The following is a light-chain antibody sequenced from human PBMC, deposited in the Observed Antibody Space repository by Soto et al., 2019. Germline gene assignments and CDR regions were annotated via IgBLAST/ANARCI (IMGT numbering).Light chain of an antibody. J-gene: IGLJ3*02. CDR2: EDN. CDR3: QSYDATNQV. CDR1: SGSIASNY. Sequence: NFMLTQPHSVSDSPGKTVIISCTRSSGSIASNYVQWNQQRPGSSPTTVIYEDNQRPSGVPDRFSGSIDSSSNSASLTISGLETEDEADYFCQSYDATNQVFGGGTKLTVL. V-gene: IGLV6-57*01.